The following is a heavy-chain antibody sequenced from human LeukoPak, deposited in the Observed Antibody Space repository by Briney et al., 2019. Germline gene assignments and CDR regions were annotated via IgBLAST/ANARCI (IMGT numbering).Heavy chain of an antibody. CDR1: GYSISSGYY. D-gene: IGHD6-19*01. Sequence: SETLSLTCTVSGYSISSGYYWGWLRPPPGEGLEWIGSIYHSGSTYYNPSLKSRVTISVDTSKNQFSMKLSSVTAADTAVYYCARDEGYSSGWYVDYWGQGTLVTVSS. CDR2: IYHSGST. CDR3: ARDEGYSSGWYVDY. J-gene: IGHJ4*02. V-gene: IGHV4-38-2*02.